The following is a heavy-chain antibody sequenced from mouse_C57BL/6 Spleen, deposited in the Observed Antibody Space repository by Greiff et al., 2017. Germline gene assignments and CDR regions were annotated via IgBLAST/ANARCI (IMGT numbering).Heavy chain of an antibody. CDR1: GYTFTSYW. D-gene: IGHD2-12*01. V-gene: IGHV1-55*01. Sequence: VKLQQPGAELVKPGASVKMSCKASGYTFTSYWITWLKQRPGQGLEWIGDIYTGSGSTNYNEKFKSKATLTVGTYSSTAYMQLSSLTSEDSAVYNCAGYSNDAYWGQGTLVTVSA. CDR3: AGYSNDAY. J-gene: IGHJ3*01. CDR2: IYTGSGST.